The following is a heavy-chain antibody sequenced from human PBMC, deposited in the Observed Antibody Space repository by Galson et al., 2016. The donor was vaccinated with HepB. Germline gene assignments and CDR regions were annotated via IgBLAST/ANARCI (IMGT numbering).Heavy chain of an antibody. D-gene: IGHD4-17*01. CDR3: ARGDCGAYSPFGMDV. J-gene: IGHJ6*02. V-gene: IGHV3-33*01. Sequence: SLRLSCAASGFTFSSYGMHWVRPAPGKGLKWVAVIWYDGSNKQFADSVKGRFTISRDNSKNTVYTQMNSLRAEDTAVYYCARGDCGAYSPFGMDVWGQGTTVTVSS. CDR2: IWYDGSNK. CDR1: GFTFSSYG.